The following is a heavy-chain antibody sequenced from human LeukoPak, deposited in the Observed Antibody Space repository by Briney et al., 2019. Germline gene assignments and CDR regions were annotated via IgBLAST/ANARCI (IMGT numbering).Heavy chain of an antibody. J-gene: IGHJ6*02. D-gene: IGHD3-10*01. CDR1: EFTFSSFA. Sequence: HAGGSLRLSCAASEFTFSSFAMNWVCQAPGKGLEWVSGTSDSGTTTYYADSVKGRFTMSRDNSKKTLFLQMDSLRAEDTAVYYCAKGGSGFGFYYGMDVWGQGTTVTVSS. V-gene: IGHV3-23*01. CDR3: AKGGSGFGFYYGMDV. CDR2: TSDSGTTT.